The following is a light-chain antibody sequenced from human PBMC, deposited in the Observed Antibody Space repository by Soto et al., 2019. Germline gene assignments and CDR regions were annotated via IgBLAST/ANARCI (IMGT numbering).Light chain of an antibody. CDR2: GAS. CDR1: QRVSSN. J-gene: IGKJ1*01. Sequence: EIVMTHSPATLPVSAGERATLSCRASQRVSSNLGWDQQKPGQAPRLLIYGASTRATGIPARFSGSGSGTEFTLTISSLQSEDLAVYYCQQYNNWGTFGQGTKVDIK. V-gene: IGKV3-15*01. CDR3: QQYNNWGT.